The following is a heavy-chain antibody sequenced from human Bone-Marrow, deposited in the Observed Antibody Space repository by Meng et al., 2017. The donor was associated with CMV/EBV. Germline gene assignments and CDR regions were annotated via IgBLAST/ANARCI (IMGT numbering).Heavy chain of an antibody. D-gene: IGHD5-18*01. V-gene: IGHV3-48*01. CDR3: SRGDTTIRYYYYGMDV. Sequence: GESLKISCEASGFSFSNYDMNWVRQAPGKGLEWLAFINDSGDSKYYADSVKGRFTISRDNSKNTLYLQMNSLRVDDTAVYYCSRGDTTIRYYYYGMDVWGQGTTVTVSS. J-gene: IGHJ6*02. CDR1: GFSFSNYD. CDR2: INDSGDSK.